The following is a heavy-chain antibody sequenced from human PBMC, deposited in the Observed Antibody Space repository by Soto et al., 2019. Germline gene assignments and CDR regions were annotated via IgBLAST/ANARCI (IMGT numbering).Heavy chain of an antibody. Sequence: PSVKVSCKASGYTFTSYAMHWVRQAPGQRLEWMGWINAGNGNTKYSQKFQGRVTITRDTSASTVYMELSSLRSEDTAVYYCARGGLKPVASTVTTVDYYYGMDFWGQRTTVTVSS. CDR2: INAGNGNT. V-gene: IGHV1-3*01. J-gene: IGHJ6*02. D-gene: IGHD4-17*01. CDR1: GYTFTSYA. CDR3: ARGGLKPVASTVTTVDYYYGMDF.